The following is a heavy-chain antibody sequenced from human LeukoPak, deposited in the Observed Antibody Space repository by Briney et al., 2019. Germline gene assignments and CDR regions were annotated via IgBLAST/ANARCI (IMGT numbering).Heavy chain of an antibody. Sequence: SETLSLTCTVSGGSISSYYWSWIRQPPGKGLKWIGNIYYTGSTNYNPSLKSRVTISVDTSKNQFSLKLSSVTAADTAVYFCARGPYSYDSSGAFDIWGQGTMVTVSS. V-gene: IGHV4-59*08. CDR3: ARGPYSYDSSGAFDI. D-gene: IGHD3-22*01. CDR2: IYYTGST. CDR1: GGSISSYY. J-gene: IGHJ3*02.